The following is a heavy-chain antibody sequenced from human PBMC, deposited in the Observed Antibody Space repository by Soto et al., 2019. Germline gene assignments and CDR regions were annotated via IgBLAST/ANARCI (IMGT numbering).Heavy chain of an antibody. D-gene: IGHD3-3*01. CDR3: ARGRSHYDFWSALKNRGYYYYYMDA. CDR2: ISAYNGNT. Sequence: ASVKVSCKASGYTFPSYGISWVRQAPGQGLEWMGWISAYNGNTNYAQKLQGRVTMTTDTSTSTAYMELRSLRSDDTAVYYCARGRSHYDFWSALKNRGYYYYYMDAWGKGTTVNVSS. CDR1: GYTFPSYG. V-gene: IGHV1-18*01. J-gene: IGHJ6*03.